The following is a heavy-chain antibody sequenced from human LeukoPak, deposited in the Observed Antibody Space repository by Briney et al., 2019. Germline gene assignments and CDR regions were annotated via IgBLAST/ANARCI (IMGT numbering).Heavy chain of an antibody. Sequence: GGSLRLSCAASGFTFSSYSMNWVRQAPGKGLEWVSSISSSSSYIYYADSVKGRFTISRDNAENSLYLQMNSLRAEDTAVYYCARVKAAAGEVDYWGQGTLVTVSS. CDR1: GFTFSSYS. CDR2: ISSSSSYI. J-gene: IGHJ4*02. D-gene: IGHD6-13*01. CDR3: ARVKAAAGEVDY. V-gene: IGHV3-21*01.